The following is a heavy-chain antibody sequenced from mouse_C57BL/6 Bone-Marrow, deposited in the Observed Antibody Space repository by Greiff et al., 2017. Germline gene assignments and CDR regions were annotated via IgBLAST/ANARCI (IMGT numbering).Heavy chain of an antibody. Sequence: VQLKQSGAELVRPGASVKLSCTASGFNIKDYYMHWVKQRPEQGLEWIGRIDPEDGDTEYAPKFQGKATMTADTSSNTAYLQLSSLTSEDTAVYYCTTPYYYGSSYVSYWGQGTLVTVSA. V-gene: IGHV14-1*01. D-gene: IGHD1-1*01. CDR1: GFNIKDYY. CDR3: TTPYYYGSSYVSY. CDR2: IDPEDGDT. J-gene: IGHJ3*01.